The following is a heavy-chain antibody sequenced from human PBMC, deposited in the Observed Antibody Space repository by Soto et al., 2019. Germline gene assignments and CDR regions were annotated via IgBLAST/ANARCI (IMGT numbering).Heavy chain of an antibody. CDR1: GFTLRSYW. V-gene: IGHV3-7*01. D-gene: IGHD3-10*01. J-gene: IGHJ4*01. CDR2: IKTDASEK. CDR3: ARDSRYGSGNSVNHYLDC. Sequence: EEQLVASGGGLVQPGGSLRLSCAASGFTLRSYWMSWVRQAPGKGLEWLATIKTDASEKKYVDSVKGRFTVFRDNAKNSLYLQMDSLRAEDTAVYYCARDSRYGSGNSVNHYLDCWGRGTLVTVSS.